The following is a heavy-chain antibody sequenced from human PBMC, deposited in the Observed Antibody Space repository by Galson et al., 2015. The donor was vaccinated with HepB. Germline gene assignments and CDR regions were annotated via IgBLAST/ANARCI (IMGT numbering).Heavy chain of an antibody. J-gene: IGHJ6*02. Sequence: SVKVSCKVSGYTLTELSMHWVRQAPGKGLEWMGGFDPEDGETIYAQKFQGRVTMTEDTSTDTAYMELSSLRSEDTAVYYCARSIVVVPAAPSLERKLDYYYYGMDVWGQGTTVTVSS. D-gene: IGHD2-2*01. V-gene: IGHV1-24*01. CDR3: ARSIVVVPAAPSLERKLDYYYYGMDV. CDR1: GYTLTELS. CDR2: FDPEDGET.